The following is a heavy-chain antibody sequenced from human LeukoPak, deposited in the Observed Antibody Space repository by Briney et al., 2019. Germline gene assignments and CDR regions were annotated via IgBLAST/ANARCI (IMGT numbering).Heavy chain of an antibody. V-gene: IGHV3-7*01. J-gene: IGHJ4*02. Sequence: GGSLRLSCAASGFTFSSYWMSWVRQAPGKGLEWVVNIKQDGSEKYYVDSVKGRFTISRDNAKNSLYLQMNSLRAEDTAVYYCARDRVVVVPAAIYFSFDYWGQGTLVTVSS. D-gene: IGHD2-2*02. CDR1: GFTFSSYW. CDR3: ARDRVVVVPAAIYFSFDY. CDR2: IKQDGSEK.